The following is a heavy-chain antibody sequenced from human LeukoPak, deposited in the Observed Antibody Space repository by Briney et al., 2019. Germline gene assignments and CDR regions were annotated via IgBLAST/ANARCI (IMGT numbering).Heavy chain of an antibody. V-gene: IGHV1-2*06. Sequence: ASVKVSCKASGYTFTGYYMHWVRQAPGQGLEWMGRINPNSGGTNYAQKFQGRVTMTRDTSISTAYMELSRLRSDDTAVYYCARKVAGSYLEEYFNYWGQGTLDTVSS. CDR1: GYTFTGYY. J-gene: IGHJ4*02. CDR3: ARKVAGSYLEEYFNY. D-gene: IGHD3-10*01. CDR2: INPNSGGT.